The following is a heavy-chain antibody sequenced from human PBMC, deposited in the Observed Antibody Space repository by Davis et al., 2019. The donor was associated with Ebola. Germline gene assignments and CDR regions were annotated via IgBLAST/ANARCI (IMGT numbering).Heavy chain of an antibody. Sequence: KVSCKGSGYIFTKNWIGWVRQMPGKGLEWMGIIYPGDSHTTYSPSFQGQVTISADKSINTAYLQWSSLKASDTAMYYCARAQALAGISYFDYWGQGTLVTVSS. J-gene: IGHJ4*02. CDR2: IYPGDSHT. CDR1: GYIFTKNW. D-gene: IGHD3-10*01. CDR3: ARAQALAGISYFDY. V-gene: IGHV5-51*01.